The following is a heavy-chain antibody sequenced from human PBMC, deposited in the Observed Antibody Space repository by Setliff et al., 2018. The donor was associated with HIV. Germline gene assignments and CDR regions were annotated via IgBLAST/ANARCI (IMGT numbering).Heavy chain of an antibody. D-gene: IGHD2-2*01. CDR3: ASGGIVVVPAAILGGWFDP. J-gene: IGHJ5*02. CDR1: NGSTSNHY. V-gene: IGHV4-59*08. Sequence: SETLSLTCTVSNGSTSNHYWSWIRQSPGKGLEWIGYIFFTGSANPNPSLKNRVTMSVDTSKNQLFLKLSSVTAADTAVYYCASGGIVVVPAAILGGWFDPWGQGTLVTVSS. CDR2: IFFTGSA.